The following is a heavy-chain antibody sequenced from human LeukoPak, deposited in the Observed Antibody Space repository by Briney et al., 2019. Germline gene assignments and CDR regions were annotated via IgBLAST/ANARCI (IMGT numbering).Heavy chain of an antibody. CDR2: IYYSGST. J-gene: IGHJ5*02. V-gene: IGHV4-59*08. CDR1: GGSISSYY. D-gene: IGHD5-18*01. CDR3: ARLGGRGYSYGKNWFDP. Sequence: PPETLSLTCTVSGGSISSYYWSWIRQPPGKGLEWIGYIYYSGSTNYNPSLKSRVTISVDTSKNQFSLKLSSVTAADTAVYYCARLGGRGYSYGKNWFDPWGQGTLVTVSS.